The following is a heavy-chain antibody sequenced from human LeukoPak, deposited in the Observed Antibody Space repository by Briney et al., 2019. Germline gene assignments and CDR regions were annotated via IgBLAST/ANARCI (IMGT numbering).Heavy chain of an antibody. CDR1: DGSFSGYY. V-gene: IGHV4-34*01. Sequence: SETLSLTCAVYDGSFSGYYWSWIRQPPGKGLEWIGEINHSGSTYYNPSLKSRVTISVDTSKNQFSLTLSSVTAADTAVYYCARVARCTSCFDVDYWGQGTLVTVSS. CDR3: ARVARCTSCFDVDY. D-gene: IGHD2-2*01. J-gene: IGHJ4*02. CDR2: INHSGST.